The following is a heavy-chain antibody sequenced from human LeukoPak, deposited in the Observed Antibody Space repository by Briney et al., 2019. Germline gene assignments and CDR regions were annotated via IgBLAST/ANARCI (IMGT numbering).Heavy chain of an antibody. CDR1: GGTFSSYA. CDR2: IIPIFGAA. D-gene: IGHD2-21*02. Sequence: SVKVSCKASGGTFSSYAISWVRQAPGQGLEWMGGIIPIFGAANYAQKFQGRVTITADESTSTAYMELSSLRSEDTAVYYCARVYSPLVTACGYWGQGTLVTVSS. V-gene: IGHV1-69*13. CDR3: ARVYSPLVTACGY. J-gene: IGHJ4*02.